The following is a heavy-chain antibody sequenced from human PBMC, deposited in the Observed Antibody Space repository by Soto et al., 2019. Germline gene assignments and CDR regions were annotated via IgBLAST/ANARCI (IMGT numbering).Heavy chain of an antibody. V-gene: IGHV4-31*03. Sequence: QVQLQEAGPGLVKPSQTLTLTCTVSGDSISNGAYYWSWIRQHPGKGLEWIGNIYYNGATYYSLSIKSRTTMSVDTFKNHFSLKLSSLTAAYTAGYYCARASRMGSAVDPDAFEILGQGTMVTVSS. CDR3: ARASRMGSAVDPDAFEI. CDR2: IYYNGAT. D-gene: IGHD5-12*01. CDR1: GDSISNGAYY. J-gene: IGHJ3*02.